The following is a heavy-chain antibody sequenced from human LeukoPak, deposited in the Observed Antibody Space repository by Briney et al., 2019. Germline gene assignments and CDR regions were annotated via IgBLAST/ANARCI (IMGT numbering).Heavy chain of an antibody. CDR1: GFTVNY. CDR2: IYSGGTT. V-gene: IGHV3-53*01. CDR3: ARVSSSGWRDFDY. J-gene: IGHJ4*02. Sequence: GSLRLSCAASGFTVNYMSWVRQAPGTGLEWVSLIYSGGTTYYADSVKGRFTISRDNSKNTLYLQMNSLRAEDTAVYYCARVSSSGWRDFDYWGQGTLVTVSS. D-gene: IGHD6-19*01.